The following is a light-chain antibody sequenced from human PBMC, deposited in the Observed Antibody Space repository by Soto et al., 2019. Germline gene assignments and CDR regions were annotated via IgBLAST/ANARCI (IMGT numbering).Light chain of an antibody. V-gene: IGLV4-60*02. CDR1: SGHSSYI. CDR3: ETWDGNTHV. Sequence: QLVLTQSSSASASLGSSVKLTCTLSSGHSSYIIAWHQQQPGKAPRYLMKVEGRGSYNKGSGVPDRFSGSSSGADRYLSISNLQFEDEADYYCETWDGNTHVFGGGTQLTVL. J-gene: IGLJ7*01. CDR2: VEGRGSY.